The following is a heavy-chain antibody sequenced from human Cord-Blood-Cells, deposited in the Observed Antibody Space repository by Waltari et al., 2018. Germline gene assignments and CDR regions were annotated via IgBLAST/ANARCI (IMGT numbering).Heavy chain of an antibody. CDR1: GYTFTSYD. CDR3: ARAVVPALYYYYYGMDV. CDR2: MNPNSGNT. V-gene: IGHV1-8*01. D-gene: IGHD2-2*01. J-gene: IGHJ6*02. Sequence: QVQLVQSGAEVKKPGASVRVSCKASGYTFTSYDINWVRQAPGQGLEWMGWMNPNSGNTGYAQKFQGRVTMTRNTSISTAYMELSSLRSEDTAVYYCARAVVPALYYYYYGMDVWGQGTTVTVSS.